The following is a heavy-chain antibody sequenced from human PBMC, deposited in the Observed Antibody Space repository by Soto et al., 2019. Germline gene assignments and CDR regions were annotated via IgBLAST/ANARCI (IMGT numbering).Heavy chain of an antibody. J-gene: IGHJ6*02. Sequence: PSETLSLTCTVSGGSISSYYWSWIRQPPGKGLEWIGYIYYSGSTNYNPSLKSRVTISVDTSKNQFSLKLSSVTAADTAVYYCARAAEALWFGELAPTGMDVWGQGTRVTVSS. CDR2: IYYSGST. CDR1: GGSISSYY. V-gene: IGHV4-59*01. D-gene: IGHD3-10*01. CDR3: ARAAEALWFGELAPTGMDV.